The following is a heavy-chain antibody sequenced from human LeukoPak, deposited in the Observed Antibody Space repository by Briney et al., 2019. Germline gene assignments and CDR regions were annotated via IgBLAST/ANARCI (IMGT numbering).Heavy chain of an antibody. CDR1: GFTVSSNY. V-gene: IGHV3-66*02. Sequence: GGSMRLSSAASGFTVSSNYMSWVRQAPGKGLEWDSVIYSGGSTYYADSVKGRFTISRDNSKNTLYLQMNSLRAEDTAVYYCARDTDYSSSPIVYFDYWGQGTLVTVSS. D-gene: IGHD6-6*01. J-gene: IGHJ4*02. CDR2: IYSGGST. CDR3: ARDTDYSSSPIVYFDY.